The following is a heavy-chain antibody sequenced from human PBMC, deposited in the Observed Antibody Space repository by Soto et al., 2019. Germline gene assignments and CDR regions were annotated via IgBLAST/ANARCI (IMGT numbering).Heavy chain of an antibody. V-gene: IGHV3-48*02. Sequence: GGSLRLSCAASGFTFSTYGMNWVRQAPGKGLVWISYISSRSTTIYYADSVKGRFTISRDNAKNSLFLQMDSLRDEDTSIYYCASLNWNDGPPYLFYGLDAWGQGTTVTVSS. CDR1: GFTFSTYG. J-gene: IGHJ6*02. D-gene: IGHD1-20*01. CDR2: ISSRSTTI. CDR3: ASLNWNDGPPYLFYGLDA.